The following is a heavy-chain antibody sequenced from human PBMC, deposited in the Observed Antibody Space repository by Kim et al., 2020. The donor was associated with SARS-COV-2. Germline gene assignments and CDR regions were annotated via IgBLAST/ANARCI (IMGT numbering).Heavy chain of an antibody. J-gene: IGHJ6*02. Sequence: SVKVSCKASGGTFSSYAISWVRQAPGQGLEWMGGIIPIFGTANYAQKFQGRVTITADESTSTAYMELSSLRSEDTAVYYCATAGAATKLDYYYYGMDVWGQGTTVTVSS. CDR2: IIPIFGTA. V-gene: IGHV1-69*13. CDR3: ATAGAATKLDYYYYGMDV. CDR1: GGTFSSYA. D-gene: IGHD6-25*01.